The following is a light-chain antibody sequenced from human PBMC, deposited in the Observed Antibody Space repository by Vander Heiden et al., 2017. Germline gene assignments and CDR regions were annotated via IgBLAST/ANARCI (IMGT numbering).Light chain of an antibody. Sequence: SHELPQPPSVSVSPAQTATITCVENELENKYVCWFQQKPDQSTILVNYQNAKRPSGIHERFAGYNSGNAATLTISGNEDMDEADYCCQAWDRSTVVFGGGTKVTVL. CDR2: QNA. CDR3: QAWDRSTVV. V-gene: IGLV3-1*01. J-gene: IGLJ2*01. CDR1: ELENKY.